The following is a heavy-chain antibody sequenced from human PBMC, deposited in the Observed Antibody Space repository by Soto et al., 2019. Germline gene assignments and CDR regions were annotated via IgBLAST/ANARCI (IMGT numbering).Heavy chain of an antibody. Sequence: QVQLQESGPGLVKPSQTLSLTCTVSGGSISSGDYYWSWIRQPPGKGLEWIGYIYYSGSTYYNPPLKRPVTISVDTYKHQFSLKLSSVTAADTAVYYCARDTRYFDWYTEYYGMDVWGQGTTVTVSS. J-gene: IGHJ6*02. CDR2: IYYSGST. CDR3: ARDTRYFDWYTEYYGMDV. D-gene: IGHD3-9*01. V-gene: IGHV4-30-4*01. CDR1: GGSISSGDYY.